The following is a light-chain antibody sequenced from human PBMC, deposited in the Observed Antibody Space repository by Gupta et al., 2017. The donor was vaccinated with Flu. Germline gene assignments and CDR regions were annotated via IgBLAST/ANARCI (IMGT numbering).Light chain of an antibody. V-gene: IGLV2-23*01. CDR2: EST. CDR3: CSYTGTGGHL. Sequence: SITISCTGSSSDIGTYTLVSWYQQHPGKAPKLLIYESTKWPSGVSHRFSGSRSGNTASLTISGLQAEDDADYYCCSYTGTGGHLFGSGTKVTV. J-gene: IGLJ1*01. CDR1: SSDIGTYTL.